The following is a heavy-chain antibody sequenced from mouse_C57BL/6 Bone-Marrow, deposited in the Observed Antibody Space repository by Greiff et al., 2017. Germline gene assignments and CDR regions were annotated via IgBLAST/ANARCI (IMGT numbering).Heavy chain of an antibody. CDR2: IYPTSGRT. V-gene: IGHV1-55*01. CDR3: ARSGPLGRSFDY. J-gene: IGHJ2*01. Sequence: QVQLQQPGPELVKPGASVKMSCKASGYTFTSYWITWVKQRPGQGLEWIGDIYPTSGRTNYNEKFKSKAILTVDTSSNTAYMQLSSLTSEDSAVFYCARSGPLGRSFDYWGQGTTLTVSS. CDR1: GYTFTSYW. D-gene: IGHD4-1*01.